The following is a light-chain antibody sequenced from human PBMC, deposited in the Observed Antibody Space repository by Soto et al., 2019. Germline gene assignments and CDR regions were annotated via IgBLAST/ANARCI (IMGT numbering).Light chain of an antibody. V-gene: IGKV3D-20*02. CDR2: RAS. Sequence: DIVLTQSPGTLSLSPGERATLSCWASQTVSSTYLAWYQQKPCQVPRLLIYRASSRATGIPDRFSGSGSGTDFTLTISSLEPEDFAVYYCQQRSNWPPITFGQGTRLEVK. CDR3: QQRSNWPPIT. CDR1: QTVSSTY. J-gene: IGKJ5*01.